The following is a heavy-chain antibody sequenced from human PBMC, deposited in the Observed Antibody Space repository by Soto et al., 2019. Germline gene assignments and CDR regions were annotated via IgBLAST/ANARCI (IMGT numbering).Heavy chain of an antibody. J-gene: IGHJ5*02. CDR2: MNPESGNT. Sequence: QVQLVQSGAEVKKPGASVKVSCKASGYTFTNYDIDWVRQATGQGLEWMGWMNPESGNTGQSKQFQGRVTMTRDTSIITAYMEKTSLRSEDTAVYYCARGRFRRTWFDPWGQGTLVTVSS. V-gene: IGHV1-8*01. CDR1: GYTFTNYD. CDR3: ARGRFRRTWFDP. D-gene: IGHD3-16*01.